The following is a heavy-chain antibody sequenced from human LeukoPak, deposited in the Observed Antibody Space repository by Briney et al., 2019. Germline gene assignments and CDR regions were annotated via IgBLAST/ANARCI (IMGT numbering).Heavy chain of an antibody. V-gene: IGHV4-34*01. D-gene: IGHD6-13*01. Sequence: SETLSLTCTVSGGSFSGYYCTWIRQPPGKGLEWIGEVNHSGSANYNPSLKSRVTISVDTSKNQFSLKLSSVTAADTAVYYCARQSWVALDYWGQGTLVTVSS. CDR3: ARQSWVALDY. CDR2: VNHSGSA. CDR1: GGSFSGYY. J-gene: IGHJ4*02.